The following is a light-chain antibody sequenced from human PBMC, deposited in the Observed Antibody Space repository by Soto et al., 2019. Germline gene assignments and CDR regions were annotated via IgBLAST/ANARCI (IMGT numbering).Light chain of an antibody. CDR1: QTIVNY. CDR2: AAS. CDR3: QQSYNTPRT. Sequence: DIQMTQAPSSLPASVGERVSITCRGSQTIVNYLNWYQQRPGKAPNPLISAASTLQSGVPSRFSGSGSGTDFTLTITSLQPEDFATYYCQQSYNTPRTFGQGTKVDIK. J-gene: IGKJ1*01. V-gene: IGKV1-39*01.